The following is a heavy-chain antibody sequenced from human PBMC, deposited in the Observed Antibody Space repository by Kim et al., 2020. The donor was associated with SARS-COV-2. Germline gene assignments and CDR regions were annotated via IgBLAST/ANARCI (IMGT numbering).Heavy chain of an antibody. Sequence: YYADSVKGRFTISRDNAKNSLYLQMNSLRDEDTAVYYCARGRGEDSSGYRWGQGTMVTVSS. CDR3: ARGRGEDSSGYR. D-gene: IGHD3-22*01. J-gene: IGHJ3*01. V-gene: IGHV3-48*02.